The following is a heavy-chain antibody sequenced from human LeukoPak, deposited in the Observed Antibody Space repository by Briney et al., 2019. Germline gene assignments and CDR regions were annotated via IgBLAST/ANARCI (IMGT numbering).Heavy chain of an antibody. J-gene: IGHJ4*02. V-gene: IGHV4-59*11. Sequence: PSDTVSLLCSVSVALNSSHYGLGTRRPPAKAREGIGYIHYSWCPKFNPALKSRVTISHDKSKNQFSLKLTSVAAADPAVYYCSRAGTGFNILGAYGGQGTLVTVSS. CDR3: SRAGTGFNILGAY. D-gene: IGHD1-14*01. CDR1: VALNSSHY. CDR2: IHYSWCP.